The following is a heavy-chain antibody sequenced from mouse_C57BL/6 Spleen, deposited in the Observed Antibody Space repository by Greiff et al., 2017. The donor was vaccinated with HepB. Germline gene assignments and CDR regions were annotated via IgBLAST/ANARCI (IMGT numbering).Heavy chain of an antibody. CDR1: GYSITSGYY. V-gene: IGHV3-6*01. Sequence: EVQLQQSGPGLVKPSQSLSLTCSVTGYSITSGYYWNWIRQFPGNKLEWMGYISYDGSNNYNPSLKNLISITRDTSKNQFFLKLNSVTTEDTATYYCASSIVTTDAYWGQGTLVTVSA. CDR3: ASSIVTTDAY. D-gene: IGHD2-5*01. J-gene: IGHJ3*01. CDR2: ISYDGSN.